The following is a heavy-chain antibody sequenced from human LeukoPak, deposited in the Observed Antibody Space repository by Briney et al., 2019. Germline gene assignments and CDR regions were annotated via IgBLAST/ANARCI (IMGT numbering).Heavy chain of an antibody. D-gene: IGHD3-10*01. V-gene: IGHV3-21*01. CDR3: ARIRLGRSGAYYFYYGMDV. CDR1: GLTIRKHR. J-gene: IGHJ6*02. CDR2: ISSSSSYI. Sequence: GGALRLSCAGPGLTIRKHRMTWVRRAPGKGLQWVSSISSSSSYIYYTDSVKGRFTISRDNANNSLFLQMNSLRVEDSAVYFCARIRLGRSGAYYFYYGMDVWGQGTTVTVSS.